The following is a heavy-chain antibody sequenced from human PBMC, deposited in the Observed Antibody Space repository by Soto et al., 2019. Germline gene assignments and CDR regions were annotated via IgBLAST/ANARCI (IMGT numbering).Heavy chain of an antibody. Sequence: SETLSLTCTVSGGSISSGGYYWSWIRQHPGKGLEWIGYIYYSGSTYYNPSLKSRVTISVDTSKNQFSLKLSSVTAADTAVYYCARIMDYYDSSGYYPESYYFDYWGQGTLVTVSS. J-gene: IGHJ4*02. CDR2: IYYSGST. CDR1: GGSISSGGYY. V-gene: IGHV4-31*03. CDR3: ARIMDYYDSSGYYPESYYFDY. D-gene: IGHD3-22*01.